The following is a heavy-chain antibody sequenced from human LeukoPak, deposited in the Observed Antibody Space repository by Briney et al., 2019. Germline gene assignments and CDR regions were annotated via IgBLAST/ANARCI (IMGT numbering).Heavy chain of an antibody. D-gene: IGHD4-17*01. CDR3: AKGAVTTPAYYYYYMDV. J-gene: IGHJ6*03. CDR1: GFTFSSYG. Sequence: GRSLRLSCAASGFTFSSYGMHWVRQAPGKGLEWVAVISYDGSNKYYADSVKGRFTISRDNSKNTLYLQMNSLRAEDTAIYYCAKGAVTTPAYYYYYMDVWGKGTTVTVSS. V-gene: IGHV3-30*18. CDR2: ISYDGSNK.